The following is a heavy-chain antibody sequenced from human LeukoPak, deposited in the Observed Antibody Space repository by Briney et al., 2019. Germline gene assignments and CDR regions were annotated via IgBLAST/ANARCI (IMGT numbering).Heavy chain of an antibody. J-gene: IGHJ6*03. V-gene: IGHV1-2*02. D-gene: IGHD2-2*01. CDR2: INPNSGST. Sequence: GASVKVSCKASGYTFTGYYMHWVRQDLRQGLEWMGWINPNSGSTDYAQTVQGRVTMTRDMSIRTVYMELSSLRSDDTAVYYCARADSVPAGDYHYWYMDVWGKGTTVTVSS. CDR1: GYTFTGYY. CDR3: ARADSVPAGDYHYWYMDV.